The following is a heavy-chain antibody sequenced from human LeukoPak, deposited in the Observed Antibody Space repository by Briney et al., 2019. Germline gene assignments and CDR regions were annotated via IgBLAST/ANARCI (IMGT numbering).Heavy chain of an antibody. D-gene: IGHD6-19*01. CDR3: ARDVSGWSDY. CDR2: VYYSGST. CDR1: GGSISSYY. V-gene: IGHV4-59*01. J-gene: IGHJ4*02. Sequence: SETLSLTCTVSGGSISSYYWSWIRQPPGKGLEWIGYVYYSGSTNYNPSLKSRVTISVDTSKNQFSLKLSSVTAADTAVYYCARDVSGWSDYWGQGTLVTVSS.